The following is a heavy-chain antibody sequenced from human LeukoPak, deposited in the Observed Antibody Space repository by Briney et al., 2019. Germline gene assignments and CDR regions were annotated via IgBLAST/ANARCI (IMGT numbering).Heavy chain of an antibody. Sequence: ASVKVSCKASGYTFTGYYMHWVRQAPGQGLEWMGWINPNSGGTNYAQKFQGRVTMTTDTSTSTAYMELRSLRFDDTAVYYCARDFAWGSGGAPIDDNWLDPWGQGILVTVSS. J-gene: IGHJ5*02. CDR1: GYTFTGYY. CDR3: ARDFAWGSGGAPIDDNWLDP. D-gene: IGHD7-27*01. V-gene: IGHV1-2*02. CDR2: INPNSGGT.